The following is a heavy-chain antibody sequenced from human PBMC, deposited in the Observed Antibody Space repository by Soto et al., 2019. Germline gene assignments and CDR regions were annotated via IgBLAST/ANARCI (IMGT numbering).Heavy chain of an antibody. J-gene: IGHJ5*02. D-gene: IGHD4-17*01. CDR2: IYYSGST. CDR1: GGSISSSSYY. Sequence: QLQLQESGPGLVKPSETLSLTCTVSGGSISSSSYYWGWIRQPPGKGLEWIGNIYYSGSTYYNPSLKSRVTMSVDTSKNQCSLRLTSVTAADTAVYYCARDYADHWFDPWGQGTLVTVSS. CDR3: ARDYADHWFDP. V-gene: IGHV4-39*01.